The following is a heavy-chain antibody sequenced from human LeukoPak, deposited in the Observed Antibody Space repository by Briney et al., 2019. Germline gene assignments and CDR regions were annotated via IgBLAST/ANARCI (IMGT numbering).Heavy chain of an antibody. J-gene: IGHJ4*02. V-gene: IGHV4-39*01. Sequence: PSETLSLTCTVSGGSVSSSSYYWGWIRQPPGKGLEWIGSIYYSGSTYYNPSLKSRVTISVDTSKNQCSLKLSSVTAADTAVYYCARRAGAIPGYFDYWGQGTLVTVSS. CDR2: IYYSGST. D-gene: IGHD1-26*01. CDR1: GGSVSSSSYY. CDR3: ARRAGAIPGYFDY.